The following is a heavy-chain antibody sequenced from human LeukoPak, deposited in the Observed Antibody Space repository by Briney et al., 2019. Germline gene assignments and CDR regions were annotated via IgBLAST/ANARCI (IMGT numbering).Heavy chain of an antibody. V-gene: IGHV3-7*01. D-gene: IGHD5-12*01. J-gene: IGHJ4*02. CDR3: ARWLEMMRNFDW. CDR2: IKQDGSEK. CDR1: GFTFSDYR. Sequence: QSGGSLRLSCVGSGFTFSDYRISWVRQAPGKGLEWVANIKQDGSEKDYVDALKGRFTISRDNAKNSLYLQMNSLRAEDTAVYYCARWLEMMRNFDWWGQGTLVTVSS.